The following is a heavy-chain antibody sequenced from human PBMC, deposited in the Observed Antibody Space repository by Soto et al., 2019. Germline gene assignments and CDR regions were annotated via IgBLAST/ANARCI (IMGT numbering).Heavy chain of an antibody. J-gene: IGHJ5*02. Sequence: QVQLQESGPGLVKPSQTLSLTCTVSGGSISSGGFYWSWFRHHPGKGLEWIGYIYHSGSTYYNPSLKSRANISIDTSENHLSLKLTSVTAADTAVYYCTRDCTFCSSSSTRGPWGQGNLVTVSS. D-gene: IGHD2-2*01. CDR2: IYHSGST. V-gene: IGHV4-31*03. CDR3: TRDCTFCSSSSTRGP. CDR1: GGSISSGGFY.